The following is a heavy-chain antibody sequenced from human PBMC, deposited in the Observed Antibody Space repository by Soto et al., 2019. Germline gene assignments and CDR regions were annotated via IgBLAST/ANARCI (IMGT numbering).Heavy chain of an antibody. CDR1: GGSISSSSYY. D-gene: IGHD6-19*01. J-gene: IGHJ4*02. CDR3: ASRIAVAGTQGFYFDY. Sequence: SETLSLTCTVSGGSISSSSYYWGWIRQPPGKGLEWIGSIYYSGSTYYNPSLKSRVTISVDTSKNQFSLKLSSVTAADTAVYYCASRIAVAGTQGFYFDYWGQGTLVTVS. V-gene: IGHV4-39*01. CDR2: IYYSGST.